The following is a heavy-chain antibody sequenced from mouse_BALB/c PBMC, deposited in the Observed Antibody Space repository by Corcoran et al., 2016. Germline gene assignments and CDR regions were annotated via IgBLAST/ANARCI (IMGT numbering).Heavy chain of an antibody. CDR3: ARKAYGNYVYFDY. D-gene: IGHD2-1*01. CDR2: ISCYNGAT. CDR1: GYSFTGYY. J-gene: IGHJ2*01. Sequence: LVKTGASVKISCKASGYSFTGYYMHWVKQGHGKSLEWIGYISCYNGATSYNQKFKGKATFTVDTSSSTAYMQFNSLTSEDSAVDYCARKAYGNYVYFDYGGQGTALTVSS. V-gene: IGHV1S34*01.